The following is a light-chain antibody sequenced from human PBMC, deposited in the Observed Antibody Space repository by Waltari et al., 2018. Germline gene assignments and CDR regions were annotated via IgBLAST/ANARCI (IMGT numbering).Light chain of an antibody. V-gene: IGKV3-15*01. J-gene: IGKJ1*01. Sequence: DIVMTQSPATLSVSPGERATLSCRASQSIGNNLAWYQHKPGQAPRFLIYGASTRATGIPVRFSGSGSGTEFTLTISSLQSADFAVYFCQQYNNWPETFGQGTKVEIK. CDR3: QQYNNWPET. CDR2: GAS. CDR1: QSIGNN.